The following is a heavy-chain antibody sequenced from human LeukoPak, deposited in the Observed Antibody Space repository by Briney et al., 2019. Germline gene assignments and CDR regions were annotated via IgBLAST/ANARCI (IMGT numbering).Heavy chain of an antibody. CDR3: AKDRDSSGSYPSGY. V-gene: IGHV3-30*18. J-gene: IGHJ4*02. CDR1: GFTFSSYG. D-gene: IGHD3-10*01. CDR2: ISYDGSNK. Sequence: GGSLRLSCAASGFTFSSYGMHWVRKAPGKGLEGVAVISYDGSNKNCADSVKGRFTISRDNSINTLYLQMNSLRPEDTAVYYCAKDRDSSGSYPSGYWGQGTLVTASS.